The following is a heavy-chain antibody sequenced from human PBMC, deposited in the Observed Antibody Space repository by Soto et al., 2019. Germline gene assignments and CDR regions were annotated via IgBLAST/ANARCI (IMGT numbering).Heavy chain of an antibody. V-gene: IGHV3-33*01. J-gene: IGHJ6*02. CDR3: ARSELPRGYYGMDV. D-gene: IGHD1-26*01. CDR2: IWYDGSNK. CDR1: GFTFSSYG. Sequence: QVQLVESGGGVVQPGRSLRLSCAASGFTFSSYGMHWVRQAPGKGLEWVAVIWYDGSNKYYADSVKGRFTISRDNSKNTLYLQMNSLRAEDTAVYYCARSELPRGYYGMDVWGQGTTVTVSS.